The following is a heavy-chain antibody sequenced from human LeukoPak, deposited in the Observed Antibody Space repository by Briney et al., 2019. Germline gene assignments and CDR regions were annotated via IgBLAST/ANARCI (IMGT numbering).Heavy chain of an antibody. CDR2: IYYSGST. Sequence: PSETLSLTCSVSGGSIGSYHWSWIRQPPGKGLEWIGYIYYSGSTNYNPSLKSRVTISVDTSKNQFSLKLSSVTAADTAVYYCARQSSSSGYYYPYYYYYGMDVWGQGTTVTVSS. CDR1: GGSIGSYH. J-gene: IGHJ6*02. CDR3: ARQSSSSGYYYPYYYYYGMDV. V-gene: IGHV4-59*08. D-gene: IGHD3-22*01.